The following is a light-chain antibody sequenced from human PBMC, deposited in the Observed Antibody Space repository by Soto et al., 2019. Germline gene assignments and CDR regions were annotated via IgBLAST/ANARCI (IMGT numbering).Light chain of an antibody. CDR3: QHYGSSATWT. V-gene: IGKV3-20*01. Sequence: DIVLTQSPGTLSLSPGERATLSCRASQSLTNNYLAWYQQRPGRAPRLLIYGASSRATGIPDRFSGSGSGTDFTLTISSLEPEDFAVYYCQHYGSSATWTFGQGTKVEIK. CDR1: QSLTNNY. J-gene: IGKJ1*01. CDR2: GAS.